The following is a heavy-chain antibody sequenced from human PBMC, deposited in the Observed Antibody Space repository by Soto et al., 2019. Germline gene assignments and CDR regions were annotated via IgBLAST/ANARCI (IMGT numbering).Heavy chain of an antibody. CDR3: ARGTGEDFDY. J-gene: IGHJ4*02. CDR2: IYYSGST. V-gene: IGHV4-39*01. D-gene: IGHD7-27*01. Sequence: QLQLQESGPGLVKPSETLSLTCTVSGGSISSSSYYWGWIRQPPGKGLEWIGSIYYSGSTYYNPSLKSRVTISVDTAKNQFSLKLSSVTAADTAVYYCARGTGEDFDYWGQGTLVTVSS. CDR1: GGSISSSSYY.